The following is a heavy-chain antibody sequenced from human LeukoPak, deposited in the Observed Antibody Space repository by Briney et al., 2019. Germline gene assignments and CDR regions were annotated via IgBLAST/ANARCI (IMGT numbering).Heavy chain of an antibody. D-gene: IGHD2-15*01. CDR1: GYTFTGYY. V-gene: IGHV1-2*02. Sequence: ASVKVSCKASGYTFTGYYMHWVRQAPGQGLEWMGWTNPNSGGTNYAQKFQGRVTMTRDTSISIAYMELSRLRSDDTAVYYCARAQIVVVVAAAFDYWGQGTLVTVSS. CDR3: ARAQIVVVVAAAFDY. CDR2: TNPNSGGT. J-gene: IGHJ4*02.